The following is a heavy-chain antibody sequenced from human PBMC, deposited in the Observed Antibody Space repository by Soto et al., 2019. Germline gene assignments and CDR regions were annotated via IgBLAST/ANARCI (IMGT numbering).Heavy chain of an antibody. D-gene: IGHD1-26*01. CDR1: GGSISSSSYY. Sequence: PSETLSLTCSVSGGSISSSSYYWGWIRQPPGKGLEWIGSIYYSGSTYYNPSLKSRVTISLDTSKNQFSLKLNSVTAADTAVYFCARRSIVGATTNYXYWSQGTLVTVSS. CDR3: ARRSIVGATTNYXY. CDR2: IYYSGST. J-gene: IGHJ4*02. V-gene: IGHV4-39*01.